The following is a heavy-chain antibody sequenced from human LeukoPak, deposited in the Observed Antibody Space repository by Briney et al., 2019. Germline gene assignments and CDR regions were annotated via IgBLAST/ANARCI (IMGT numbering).Heavy chain of an antibody. V-gene: IGHV4-59*10. CDR3: ARSPGKEQLVLHYYYYMDV. J-gene: IGHJ6*03. Sequence: SETLSLTCAVYGGSFSGYYWSWIRQPAGKGLEWIGRIYTSGSTNYNPSLKSRVTMSVDTSKNQFSLKLSSVTAADTAVYYCARSPGKEQLVLHYYYYMDVWGKGTTVTVSS. CDR2: IYTSGST. D-gene: IGHD6-6*01. CDR1: GGSFSGYY.